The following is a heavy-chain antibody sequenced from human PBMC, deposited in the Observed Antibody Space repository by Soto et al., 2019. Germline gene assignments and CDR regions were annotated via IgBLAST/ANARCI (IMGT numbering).Heavy chain of an antibody. Sequence: SQTLSLTCAISGDSVSSNSAAWNWIRQSPSRGLEWLGRTYYRSKWFNDYAVSVKSRITISPDTSKNLFSLLLNSVTPEDTAVYYCARELRRGSVWYWTESWGQGTLVTVSS. CDR3: ARELRRGSVWYWTES. V-gene: IGHV6-1*01. D-gene: IGHD6-19*01. CDR2: TYYRSKWFN. CDR1: GDSVSSNSAA. J-gene: IGHJ4*02.